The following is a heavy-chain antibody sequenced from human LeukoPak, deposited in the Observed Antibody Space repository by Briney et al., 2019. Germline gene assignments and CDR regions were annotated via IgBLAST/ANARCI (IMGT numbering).Heavy chain of an antibody. CDR1: GGTFSSYA. D-gene: IGHD5-18*01. CDR3: ARDGDPNTATLDY. J-gene: IGHJ4*02. Sequence: SVKVSCKASGGTFSSYAISWVRQAPGQGLEWMGRIIPIFGTANYAQKFQGRVTITTDESASTAYMELSSLRSEDTAVYYCARDGDPNTATLDYWGQGTLVTVSS. CDR2: IIPIFGTA. V-gene: IGHV1-69*05.